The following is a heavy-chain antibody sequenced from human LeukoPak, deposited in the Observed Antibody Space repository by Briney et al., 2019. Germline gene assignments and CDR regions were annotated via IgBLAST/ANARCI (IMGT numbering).Heavy chain of an antibody. CDR2: ITTSSTYM. D-gene: IGHD3-22*01. CDR3: AKGHDYYYDSSGYGEYYYYGMDV. Sequence: KSGGSLRLSCAASGFAFNSYSMNWVRQAPGKGLEWVASITTSSTYMHYADSVKGRFTISRDNSKNTLYLQMNSLRAEDTAVYYCAKGHDYYYDSSGYGEYYYYGMDVWGQGTTVTVSS. V-gene: IGHV3-21*04. J-gene: IGHJ6*02. CDR1: GFAFNSYS.